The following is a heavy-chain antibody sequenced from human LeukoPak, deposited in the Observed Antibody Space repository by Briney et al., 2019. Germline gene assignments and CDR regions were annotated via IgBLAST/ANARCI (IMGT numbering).Heavy chain of an antibody. V-gene: IGHV3-21*01. J-gene: IGHJ6*02. CDR3: ARAPYGSGYGMDV. CDR1: GFTFSNYN. CDR2: ISSTSEHI. Sequence: GGSLRLSCAASGFTFSNYNMYWVRQAPGKGLEWVSYISSTSEHIYYADSVKGRFTISRDNAKNSLYLQMNSLRAEDTAVYYCARAPYGSGYGMDVWGQGTTVTVSS. D-gene: IGHD3-10*01.